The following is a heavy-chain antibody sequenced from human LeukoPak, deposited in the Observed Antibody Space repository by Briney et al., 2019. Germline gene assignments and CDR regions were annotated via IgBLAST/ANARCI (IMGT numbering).Heavy chain of an antibody. CDR2: INHSGST. CDR1: GGSFSGYY. Sequence: SETLSLTCAVYGGSFSGYYWSWIRQPPGKGLEWIGEINHSGSTNYNPSLKSRVTISVDTSKNQFSLKLTSVTAADTAVYLCARDASYYYSSSGSPPFDYWGQGTLVTVSS. J-gene: IGHJ4*02. V-gene: IGHV4-34*01. CDR3: ARDASYYYSSSGSPPFDY. D-gene: IGHD3-22*01.